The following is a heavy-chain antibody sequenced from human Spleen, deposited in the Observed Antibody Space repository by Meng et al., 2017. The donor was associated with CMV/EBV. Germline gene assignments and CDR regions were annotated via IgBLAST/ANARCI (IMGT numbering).Heavy chain of an antibody. CDR3: AKSEFGEDGWYFDY. D-gene: IGHD3-10*01. CDR2: ISYDGSNK. V-gene: IGHV3-30*18. J-gene: IGHJ4*02. Sequence: SGFTFSSYGRHWVRQAPGKGLEWVAVISYDGSNKYYADSVKGRFTISRDNSKNTLYLQMNSLRAEDTAVYYCAKSEFGEDGWYFDYWGQGTLVTVSS. CDR1: GFTFSSYG.